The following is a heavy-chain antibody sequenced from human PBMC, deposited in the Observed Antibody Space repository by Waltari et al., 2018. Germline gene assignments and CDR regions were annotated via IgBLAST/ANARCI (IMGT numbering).Heavy chain of an antibody. CDR2: INPNSGGT. CDR1: GGTFSSYA. D-gene: IGHD3-22*01. Sequence: QVQLVQSGAEVKKPGSSVKVSCKASGGTFSSYAISWVRQAPGQGLEWMGGINPNSGGTNYAKKVQGRVTMTRDTSISTAYMELSRLRSDDTAVYYCARDRGDSSGGFDYWGQGTLVTVSS. V-gene: IGHV1-2*02. CDR3: ARDRGDSSGGFDY. J-gene: IGHJ4*02.